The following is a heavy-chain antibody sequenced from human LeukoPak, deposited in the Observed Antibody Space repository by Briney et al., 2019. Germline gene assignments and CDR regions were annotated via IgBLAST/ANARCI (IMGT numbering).Heavy chain of an antibody. V-gene: IGHV1-69*05. J-gene: IGHJ4*02. CDR2: IIPMSGTP. CDR1: GGTFSSHG. CDR3: ARTRGYYFDY. Sequence: SVKVSCKASGGTFSSHGISWVRQAPGQGLEWMGGIIPMSGTPKYAQKVQGRVTITTDESTSTAYMERSSLRSEDTAVYYCARTRGYYFDYWGQGTLVTVSS.